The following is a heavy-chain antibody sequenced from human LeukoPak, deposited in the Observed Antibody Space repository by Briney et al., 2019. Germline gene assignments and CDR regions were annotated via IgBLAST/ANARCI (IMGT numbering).Heavy chain of an antibody. CDR2: IYYSGST. D-gene: IGHD2-2*01. CDR1: GGSISSYY. CDR3: ARVLVVVPAAMREYYYYMDV. J-gene: IGHJ6*03. V-gene: IGHV4-59*01. Sequence: SETLSLTCTVSGGSISSYYWSWIRQPPGKGLEWIGYIYYSGSTNYNPSLKSRVTISVDTSRNQFSLKLSCVTAADTAVYYCARVLVVVPAAMREYYYYMDVWGKGTTVTVSS.